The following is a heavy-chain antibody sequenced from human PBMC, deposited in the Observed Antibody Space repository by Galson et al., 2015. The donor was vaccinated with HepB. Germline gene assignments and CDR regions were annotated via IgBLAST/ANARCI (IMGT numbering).Heavy chain of an antibody. CDR1: GGSFSGYY. J-gene: IGHJ4*02. V-gene: IGHV4-34*01. D-gene: IGHD3-10*01. Sequence: SETLSLTCAVYGGSFSGYYWSWIRQPPGKGLEWIGEINHSGSTNYNPSLKSRVTISVDTSKNQFSLKLSSVTAADTAVYYCARAKYYYVDYWGQGTLVTVSS. CDR2: INHSGST. CDR3: ARAKYYYVDY.